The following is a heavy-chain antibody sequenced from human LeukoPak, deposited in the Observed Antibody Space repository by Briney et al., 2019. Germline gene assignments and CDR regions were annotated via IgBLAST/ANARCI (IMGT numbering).Heavy chain of an antibody. Sequence: ASVKVSCKASGYTFSNYDISWVRQAPGQGLEWMGWNSAYNGNTKYAQNLQGRVTMTTDTSTSTAYMELRSLRSDDTAVYFCALVTSAPGWGQGTLVTVSS. D-gene: IGHD1-14*01. V-gene: IGHV1-18*01. CDR2: NSAYNGNT. CDR3: ALVTSAPG. J-gene: IGHJ4*02. CDR1: GYTFSNYD.